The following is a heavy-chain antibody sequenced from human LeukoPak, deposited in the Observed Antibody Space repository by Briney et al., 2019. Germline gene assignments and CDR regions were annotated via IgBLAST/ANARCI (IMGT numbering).Heavy chain of an antibody. CDR3: ARESSTSSLVYYYGMDV. D-gene: IGHD6-6*01. V-gene: IGHV1-46*01. J-gene: IGHJ6*02. Sequence: GASVKVSCKASGDTFTSYLMHWMRQAPGQGLEWMGMINPSGGSTTYVQKFQGRVTMTRDTSTSTVYMELSSLRSEDTAMYYCARESSTSSLVYYYGMDVWGQGTTVTVSS. CDR2: INPSGGST. CDR1: GDTFTSYL.